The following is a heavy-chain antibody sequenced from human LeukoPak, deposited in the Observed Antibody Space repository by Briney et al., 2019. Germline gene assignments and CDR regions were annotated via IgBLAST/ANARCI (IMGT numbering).Heavy chain of an antibody. CDR2: ISSSSTTI. Sequence: GGSLRLSCAASGFIFSSYSMNWVHQAPGKGLEWLSYISSSSTTIYYADSVKGRFTISRDNAKNSLYLQMNSLKAEDTAVYYCARNRFPITGTTNNYYYMDVWGKGTTVTVSS. V-gene: IGHV3-48*04. CDR1: GFIFSSYS. D-gene: IGHD1-7*01. CDR3: ARNRFPITGTTNNYYYMDV. J-gene: IGHJ6*03.